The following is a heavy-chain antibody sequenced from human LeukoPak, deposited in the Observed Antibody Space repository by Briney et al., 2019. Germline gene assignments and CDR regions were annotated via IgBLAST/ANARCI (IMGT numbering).Heavy chain of an antibody. CDR3: AKEAGTGWFDP. CDR2: IYSGGTT. CDR1: GFTVSNNY. V-gene: IGHV3-53*01. J-gene: IGHJ5*02. Sequence: PGGSLRLSCAASGFTVSNNYMSWVRQAPGKGLEWVSVIYSGGTTYYADSVKGRFTISRDNSKNTLYLQMNSLRAEDTAVYYCAKEAGTGWFDPWGQGTRVTVSS. D-gene: IGHD6-13*01.